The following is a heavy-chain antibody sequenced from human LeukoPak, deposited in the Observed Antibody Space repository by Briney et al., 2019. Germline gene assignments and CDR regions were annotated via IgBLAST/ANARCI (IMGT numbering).Heavy chain of an antibody. D-gene: IGHD3-16*01. CDR3: TRSGFGGGVHFDY. V-gene: IGHV1-8*01. CDR1: GYTFTNYD. J-gene: IGHJ4*02. CDR2: MNPNSGDT. Sequence: ASVKVSCKASGYTFTNYDINWVRQAAGQGLEWMGWMNPNSGDTGYVENFQGRVTMTRDTSINIAYMELSSLRSEDTAVYYCTRSGFGGGVHFDYWGRGTPVTVSS.